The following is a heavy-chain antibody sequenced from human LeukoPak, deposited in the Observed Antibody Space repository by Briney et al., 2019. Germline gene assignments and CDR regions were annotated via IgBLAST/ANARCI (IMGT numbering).Heavy chain of an antibody. CDR1: GYSFTTYW. CDR2: IYPGDSET. D-gene: IGHD6-19*01. Sequence: GESLKISCKGSGYSFTTYWIGWARQLPGKGLEWLGIIYPGDSETRYSPSFQGQVTISADKSISTAYLQWSSLKASDTAMYYCARQGAVAGAYYYYGMDVWGQGTTVTVSS. CDR3: ARQGAVAGAYYYYGMDV. J-gene: IGHJ6*02. V-gene: IGHV5-51*01.